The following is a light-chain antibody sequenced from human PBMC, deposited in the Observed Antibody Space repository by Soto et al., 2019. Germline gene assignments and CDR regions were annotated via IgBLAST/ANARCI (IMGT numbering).Light chain of an antibody. CDR3: QQYDNLPLT. J-gene: IGKJ4*01. V-gene: IGKV1-33*01. CDR1: QDISNY. CDR2: DAS. Sequence: DIQMTQSPSSLSASVGDRVTITCQASQDISNYLNWYQQKPGQAPKLLIYDASNLETGVPSRFSGSGSGIDFTFTISSLQPEDIATYYCQQYDNLPLTFGGGTKVEIK.